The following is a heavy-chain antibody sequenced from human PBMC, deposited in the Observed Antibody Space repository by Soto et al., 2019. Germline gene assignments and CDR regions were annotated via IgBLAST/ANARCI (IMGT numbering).Heavy chain of an antibody. V-gene: IGHV1-69*12. Sequence: QVHLEQSGAEVKKPGSSVKVSCKASGGTFRTAAVSWVRQAPGQGLEWLGGIMPVFRTPDYAQKFQGRVTITVDESTSTAYMELSGLRSDDTAVYYCARDNDRPQLGGNYYYILDVWGQGTTITVSS. CDR1: GGTFRTAA. D-gene: IGHD2-8*01. CDR3: ARDNDRPQLGGNYYYILDV. J-gene: IGHJ6*02. CDR2: IMPVFRTP.